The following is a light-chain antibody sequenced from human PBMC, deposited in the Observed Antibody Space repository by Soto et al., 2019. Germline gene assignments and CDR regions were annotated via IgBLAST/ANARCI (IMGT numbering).Light chain of an antibody. CDR2: AAS. Sequence: DIQMTQSPSSLSASLGDSVTITCRASQNINAFLHWYQQKPGQAPKLLIYAASRLQTGGPSRFTGSGSGKDFTLTISSLRPEDSATYFCQQSYSTSWTVGQGTKVEIK. V-gene: IGKV1-39*01. J-gene: IGKJ1*01. CDR1: QNINAF. CDR3: QQSYSTSWT.